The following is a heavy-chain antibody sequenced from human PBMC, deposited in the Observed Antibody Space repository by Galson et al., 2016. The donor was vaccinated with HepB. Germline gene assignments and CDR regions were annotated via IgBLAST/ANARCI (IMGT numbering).Heavy chain of an antibody. V-gene: IGHV3-66*02. J-gene: IGHJ4*01. CDR2: IYSGGST. CDR1: GFTVSSNY. D-gene: IGHD2-8*02. CDR3: ARRSDSLLVVTGDC. Sequence: SLRLSCAASGFTVSSNYMTWVRQAPGKGPEWVSVIYSGGSTSYADSVKGRFTISRDSSKNTLYLQMNSLRPGDTAVYYCARRSDSLLVVTGDCWGQGTLVTVSS.